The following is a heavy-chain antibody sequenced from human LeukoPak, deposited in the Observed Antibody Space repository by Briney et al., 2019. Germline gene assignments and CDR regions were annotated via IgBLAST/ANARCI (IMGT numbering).Heavy chain of an antibody. CDR1: GFTFSGSA. CDR3: TRLAGGDAFDI. V-gene: IGHV3-73*01. Sequence: GGSLRLSCAAPGFTFSGSAMHWVRQAPGKGLEWVGRIRSKANGYTTAYGASVKGRFTISRDDLKRTTYVQMKSLKIEDTAVYYCTRLAGGDAFDIWGPGTMVTVSS. J-gene: IGHJ3*02. CDR2: IRSKANGYTT. D-gene: IGHD2-15*01.